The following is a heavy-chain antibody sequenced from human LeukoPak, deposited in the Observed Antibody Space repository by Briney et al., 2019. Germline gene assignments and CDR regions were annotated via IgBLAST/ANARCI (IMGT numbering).Heavy chain of an antibody. J-gene: IGHJ3*02. Sequence: ASVKVSCKASGGTFSSYAISWVRQAPGQGLEWMGGIIPIFGTANYAQKFQGRVAITTDESTSTAYMELSSLRSEDTAVYYCARDLKGYDFWSGYYKRSDAFDIWGQGTMVTVSS. D-gene: IGHD3-3*01. CDR2: IIPIFGTA. CDR3: ARDLKGYDFWSGYYKRSDAFDI. V-gene: IGHV1-69*05. CDR1: GGTFSSYA.